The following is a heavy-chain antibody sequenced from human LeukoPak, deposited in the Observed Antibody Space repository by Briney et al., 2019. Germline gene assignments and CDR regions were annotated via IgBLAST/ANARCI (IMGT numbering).Heavy chain of an antibody. CDR1: GGSVSSGSYY. CDR3: ARAPEGRRRRFDY. V-gene: IGHV4-61*01. J-gene: IGHJ4*02. CDR2: IYYSGST. Sequence: SETLSLTCNVSGGSVSSGSYYWSWIRQPPGKGLEWIGYIYYSGSTNYKPSLKSRVTISVDTSKNQFSLKLSSVTAADTAVYYCARAPEGRRRRFDYWGQGTLVTVSS. D-gene: IGHD1-14*01.